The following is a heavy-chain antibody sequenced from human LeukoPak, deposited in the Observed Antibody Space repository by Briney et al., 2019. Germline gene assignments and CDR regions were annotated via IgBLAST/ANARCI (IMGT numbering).Heavy chain of an antibody. CDR3: VSRGWYCSSTSCPYYFDY. CDR2: ISSNGGST. Sequence: EPGRSLRLSCVASGFTFSSYAMHWVRQAPGKGLEYVSAISSNGGSTYYADSVKGRFTISRDNSKNTLYLQMSSLRAEDTAVYYCVSRGWYCSSTSCPYYFDYWGQGTLVTVSS. V-gene: IGHV3-64D*06. J-gene: IGHJ4*02. D-gene: IGHD2-2*01. CDR1: GFTFSSYA.